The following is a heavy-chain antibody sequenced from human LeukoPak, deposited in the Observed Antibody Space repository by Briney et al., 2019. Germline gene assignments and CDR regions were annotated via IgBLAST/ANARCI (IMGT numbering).Heavy chain of an antibody. J-gene: IGHJ4*02. CDR3: SRQSRTAASAPFDY. CDR2: IDGSGGTT. D-gene: IGHD2-21*02. Sequence: PGGSLRLSCAASGSGLILTRHAMSWVRQAPGKGLEWVSAIDGSGGTTYYADSVKGRFTISRDNSKSTLSLHLDNLRAEDTAIYYCSRQSRTAASAPFDYWGQGTLVPVSS. V-gene: IGHV3-23*01. CDR1: GSGLILTRHA.